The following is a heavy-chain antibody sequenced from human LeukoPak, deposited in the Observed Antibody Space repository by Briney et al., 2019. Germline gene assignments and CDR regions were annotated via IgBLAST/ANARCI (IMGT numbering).Heavy chain of an antibody. CDR2: IDPSDSYT. J-gene: IGHJ5*02. Sequence: GESLKISCKGSGYIFTNYWIVWVRQMPGKGLEWMGTIDPSDSYTNYSPSFQGHVTISADKSISTAYLQWSSLKASDTAMYYCARGGKSAYGWFDPWGQGALVTVSS. CDR1: GYIFTNYW. V-gene: IGHV5-10-1*01. CDR3: ARGGKSAYGWFDP. D-gene: IGHD5-12*01.